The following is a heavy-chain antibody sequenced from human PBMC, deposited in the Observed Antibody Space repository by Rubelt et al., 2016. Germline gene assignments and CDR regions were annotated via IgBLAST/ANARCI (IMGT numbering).Heavy chain of an antibody. D-gene: IGHD3-10*01. J-gene: IGHJ4*02. V-gene: IGHV3-66*01. Sequence: YYADSVKGRFTISRDNSKNTLYLQMNSLRAEDTAVYYCARVTMVRGVQPSDYWGQGTLVTVSS. CDR3: ARVTMVRGVQPSDY.